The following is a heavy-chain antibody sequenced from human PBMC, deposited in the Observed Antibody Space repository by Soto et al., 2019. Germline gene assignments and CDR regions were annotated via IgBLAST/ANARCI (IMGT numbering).Heavy chain of an antibody. CDR2: IDPSDSYT. Sequence: RGESLKISCQASGYDFPSYWITWMRQMPGKGLEWMGRIDPSDSYTNYSPSFQGHVIISVDTSISTVYLQCSSLKASDTAMYYCARHAAGYSYSFFDYWGQGAPVTVSS. CDR1: GYDFPSYW. J-gene: IGHJ4*02. V-gene: IGHV5-10-1*01. D-gene: IGHD3-16*02. CDR3: ARHAAGYSYSFFDY.